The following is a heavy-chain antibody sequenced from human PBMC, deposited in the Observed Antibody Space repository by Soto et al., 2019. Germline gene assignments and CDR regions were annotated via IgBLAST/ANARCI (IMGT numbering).Heavy chain of an antibody. Sequence: QVQLQQWGAGLLKPSETLSLTCAVYGGSFSGYYWSWIRQPPGKGLEWIGEINHSGSTNYNPSLRSRVTISVDTSKCQFSLKLSSVTAADTAVYYCARSYNNWFDPWGQGTLVTVSS. D-gene: IGHD4-4*01. J-gene: IGHJ5*02. CDR2: INHSGST. CDR1: GGSFSGYY. CDR3: ARSYNNWFDP. V-gene: IGHV4-34*01.